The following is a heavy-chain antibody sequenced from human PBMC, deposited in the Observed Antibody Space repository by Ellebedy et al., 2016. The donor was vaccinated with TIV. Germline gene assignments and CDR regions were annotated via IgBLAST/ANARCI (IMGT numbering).Heavy chain of an antibody. D-gene: IGHD6-13*01. CDR2: ISWNGGRV. CDR1: GYTFDDHG. V-gene: IGHV3-9*01. Sequence: GGSLRLSXAASGYTFDDHGMQWVRQAPGTGLEWVSSISWNGGRVDYADSVKGRFTVSRDNAKNYLYLQMNSLRREDTALYYCTRAYSSSWSGYFDSWGQGTLVTVSS. J-gene: IGHJ4*02. CDR3: TRAYSSSWSGYFDS.